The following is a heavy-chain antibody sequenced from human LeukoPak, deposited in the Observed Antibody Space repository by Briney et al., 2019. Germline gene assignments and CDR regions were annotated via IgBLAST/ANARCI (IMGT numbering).Heavy chain of an antibody. J-gene: IGHJ4*02. V-gene: IGHV1-18*01. D-gene: IGHD1-26*01. Sequence: GASLKVSCKASGYTFTTTYINWVRQAPGQGLEWMGWISAYNGKTNYAQKSQGRVTMTTDSSTSTAYMDLTSLRSDDTAVYYCARGGTYYPCIDYWGQGTLVTVSS. CDR2: ISAYNGKT. CDR1: GYTFTTTY. CDR3: ARGGTYYPCIDY.